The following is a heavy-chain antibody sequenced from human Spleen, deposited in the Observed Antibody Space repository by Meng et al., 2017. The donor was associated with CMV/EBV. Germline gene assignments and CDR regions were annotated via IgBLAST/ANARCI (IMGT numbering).Heavy chain of an antibody. J-gene: IGHJ4*02. V-gene: IGHV1-46*01. CDR1: VYTYSNVY. CDR3: AREGGGDNDFWSGFWAY. D-gene: IGHD3-3*01. Sequence: VYTYSNVYIHWLRQAPVQGLEWMGIINHSGGKTTYAQKFKGRVSMTRDTSTKTVYMEMSDLRFEDTAVYYCAREGGGDNDFWSGFWAYWGQGSLVTVSS. CDR2: INHSGGKT.